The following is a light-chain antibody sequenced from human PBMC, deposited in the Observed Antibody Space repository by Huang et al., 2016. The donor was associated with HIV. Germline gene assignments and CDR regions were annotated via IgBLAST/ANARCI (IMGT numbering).Light chain of an antibody. V-gene: IGKV3-11*01. CDR3: QQRSNWPPWT. Sequence: EIVLTQSPATLSLSPGERATLSCRASQSVSSYLAWYQQKPGQAPRLLSYDASSGATGIPARFSGSGSGTDFTLTISSLEPEDFAVYYCQQRSNWPPWTFGQGTKVEIK. CDR1: QSVSSY. CDR2: DAS. J-gene: IGKJ1*01.